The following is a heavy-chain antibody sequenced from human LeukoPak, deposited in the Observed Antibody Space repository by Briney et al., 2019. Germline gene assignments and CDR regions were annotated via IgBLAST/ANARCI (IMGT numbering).Heavy chain of an antibody. V-gene: IGHV4-59*01. CDR2: IYYSGST. J-gene: IGHJ4*02. CDR1: GDSTSSYY. Sequence: SETLSLTCSVSGDSTSSYYWNWIRQPPGKGLEWIGNIYYSGSTDYNPSLKSRVTISVDTSKNQFSLKLSSVTAADTAVYFCARAASWYSVFDSWGQGTLVTVSS. CDR3: ARAASWYSVFDS. D-gene: IGHD6-13*01.